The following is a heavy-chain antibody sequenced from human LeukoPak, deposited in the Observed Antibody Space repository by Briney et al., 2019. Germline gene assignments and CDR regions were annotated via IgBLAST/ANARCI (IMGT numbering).Heavy chain of an antibody. V-gene: IGHV1-2*02. Sequence: GASVTVSCKASGYTFTSYGISWVRQAPGQGLEWMGWINPNSGGTNYAQKFQGRVTMTRDTSISTAYMELSRLRSDDTAVYYCASGYFIAARLDYWGQGTLVTVS. D-gene: IGHD6-6*01. CDR1: GYTFTSYG. CDR3: ASGYFIAARLDY. J-gene: IGHJ4*02. CDR2: INPNSGGT.